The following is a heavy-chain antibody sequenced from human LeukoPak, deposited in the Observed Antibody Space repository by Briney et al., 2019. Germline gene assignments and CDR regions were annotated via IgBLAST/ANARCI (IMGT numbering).Heavy chain of an antibody. Sequence: SGGSLRLSCAASGFTFSTYWMSWVRQAPGKGLEWVATIKQDGNEKYYVDSVKGRFTISRDNAKNSLYLQMNSLRAEDTAVYYCARVSSYGSGSYYNPWIDYWGQGTLVTVSS. CDR3: ARVSSYGSGSYYNPWIDY. V-gene: IGHV3-7*01. D-gene: IGHD3-10*01. CDR2: IKQDGNEK. J-gene: IGHJ4*02. CDR1: GFTFSTYW.